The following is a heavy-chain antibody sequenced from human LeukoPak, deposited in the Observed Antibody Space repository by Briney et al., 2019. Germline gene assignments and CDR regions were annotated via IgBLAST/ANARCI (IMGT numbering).Heavy chain of an antibody. J-gene: IGHJ4*02. CDR3: AREDQPRGTFDY. CDR2: ISGTSSNI. D-gene: IGHD2-15*01. CDR1: GFTFSSLS. Sequence: GGSLRLSCTASGFTFSSLSMNWVRQAPGKGLEWISYISGTSSNIYYADSVKGRFTISRDNAKNSLYLQMNSLRAEDTALYYCAREDQPRGTFDYWGQGILVTVSS. V-gene: IGHV3-48*01.